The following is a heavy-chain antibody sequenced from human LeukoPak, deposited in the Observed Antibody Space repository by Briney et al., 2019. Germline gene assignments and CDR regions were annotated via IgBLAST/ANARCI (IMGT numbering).Heavy chain of an antibody. V-gene: IGHV3-23*01. J-gene: IGHJ4*02. CDR2: ISGSGGST. D-gene: IGHD3-10*01. CDR1: GFTFSSYA. Sequence: PGGSLRLSCAASGFTFSSYAMSWVRQAPGKGLEWVSAISGSGGSTYYADSVKGRFTISRDNSKNTLYLQMNSLRAEDTAVYYCAKGLFRGGSGSYPHGTNGYWGQGTLVTVSS. CDR3: AKGLFRGGSGSYPHGTNGY.